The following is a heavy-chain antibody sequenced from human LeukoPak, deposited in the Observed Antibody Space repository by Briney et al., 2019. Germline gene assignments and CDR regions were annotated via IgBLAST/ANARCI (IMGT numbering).Heavy chain of an antibody. Sequence: ASVKVSCKAPGYTFTSYDINWVRQATGQGLEWMGWMNPNSGNTGYAQKFQGRVTMTRNTSISTAYMELSSLRSEDTAVYYCARFSYDYVWGSYRRFDYWGQGTLVTVSS. J-gene: IGHJ4*02. V-gene: IGHV1-8*01. CDR1: GYTFTSYD. CDR2: MNPNSGNT. D-gene: IGHD3-16*02. CDR3: ARFSYDYVWGSYRRFDY.